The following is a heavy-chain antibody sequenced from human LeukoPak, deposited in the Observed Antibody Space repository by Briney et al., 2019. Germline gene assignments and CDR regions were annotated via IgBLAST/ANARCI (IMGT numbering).Heavy chain of an antibody. V-gene: IGHV3-30*18. CDR2: ISYDASNK. CDR3: AKSHGYSYGFDY. D-gene: IGHD5-18*01. Sequence: GGSQRLSCAASGFTFSRYGMHWVRESRGRGLEWVAVISYDASNKDYADSVKGRFTISRDNSKNTLYLQMNSLRAEDTAVYYCAKSHGYSYGFDYWGQGTLVTVSS. J-gene: IGHJ4*02. CDR1: GFTFSRYG.